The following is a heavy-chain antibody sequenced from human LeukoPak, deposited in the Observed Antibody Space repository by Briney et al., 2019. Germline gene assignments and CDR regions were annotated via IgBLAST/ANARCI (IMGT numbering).Heavy chain of an antibody. Sequence: PGGSLRLSCAASGLTYRNYYFSWVRQAPGKGLEWISYISDDGSYANYADSVRGRFTISRDNAKNSLYLQMNSLRAEDTAVYYCARETHTLGFLSGGLGYWGQGTLVTVSS. CDR3: ARETHTLGFLSGGLGY. D-gene: IGHD3-9*01. CDR2: ISDDGSYA. J-gene: IGHJ4*02. CDR1: GLTYRNYY. V-gene: IGHV3-11*06.